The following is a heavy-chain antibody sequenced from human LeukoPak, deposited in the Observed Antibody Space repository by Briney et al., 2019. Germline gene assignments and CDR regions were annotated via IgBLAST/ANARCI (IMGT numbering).Heavy chain of an antibody. CDR2: ISGSGGST. J-gene: IGHJ4*02. CDR1: GFTFSSYG. D-gene: IGHD1-26*01. CDR3: AKEEGGSYSEFDY. Sequence: GGSLRLSCAASGFTFSSYGMSWVRQAPGKGLEWVSAISGSGGSTYYADSVRGRFTISRDNSKNTLYLQMNSLRAEDTAVYYCAKEEGGSYSEFDYWGQGTLVTVSS. V-gene: IGHV3-23*01.